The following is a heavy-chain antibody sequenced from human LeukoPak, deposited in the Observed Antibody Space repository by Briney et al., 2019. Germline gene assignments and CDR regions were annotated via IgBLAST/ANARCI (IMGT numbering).Heavy chain of an antibody. J-gene: IGHJ3*02. CDR2: ITHSGST. Sequence: SETLSLTCAVYGGSFSGYYWSWIRQPPGKGLEWIGEITHSGSTNYNPSLKSRVTISVDTSKNQFSLKLSSVTAADTAVYYCARGRYSSSWYFGGGRGAFDIWGQGTMVTVSS. CDR1: GGSFSGYY. V-gene: IGHV4-34*01. D-gene: IGHD6-13*01. CDR3: ARGRYSSSWYFGGGRGAFDI.